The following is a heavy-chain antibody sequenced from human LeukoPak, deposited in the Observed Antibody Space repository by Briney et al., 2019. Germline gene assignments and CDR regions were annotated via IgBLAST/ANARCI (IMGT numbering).Heavy chain of an antibody. V-gene: IGHV3-23*01. CDR3: ARGYEPGKIAYYYYMDV. D-gene: IGHD5-12*01. CDR2: ISGSGGST. J-gene: IGHJ6*03. Sequence: GGSLRLSCAASGFTVSSNYMSWVRQAPGKGLEWVSAISGSGGSTYYADSVKGRFTISRDNSKNTLYLQMNSLGAEDTAVYYCARGYEPGKIAYYYYMDVWGKGTTVTISS. CDR1: GFTVSSNY.